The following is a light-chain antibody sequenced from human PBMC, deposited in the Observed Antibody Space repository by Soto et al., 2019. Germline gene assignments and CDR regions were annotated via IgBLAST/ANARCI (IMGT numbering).Light chain of an antibody. CDR1: QSVSSN. V-gene: IGKV3-15*01. Sequence: EIVMTQSPVTLSVSPGEGATLSCRASQSVSSNLAWYQQKPGQAPRLLIYGASTRSTGIPARFSGSGSGTEFTLTISSLQSEDFAVYYCQQDNNWPPYTFGQGTKLEIK. J-gene: IGKJ2*01. CDR2: GAS. CDR3: QQDNNWPPYT.